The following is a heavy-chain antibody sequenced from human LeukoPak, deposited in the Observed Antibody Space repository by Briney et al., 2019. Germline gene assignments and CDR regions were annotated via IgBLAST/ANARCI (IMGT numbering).Heavy chain of an antibody. CDR1: GYTFTKYD. Sequence: ASVKVSCKTSGYTFTKYDISWVRQAPGQGPEWMGWISVYDGNTNYAQKLQDRLTLTTDTSTDTAHMELRSLRSDDTAVYYCVRARGDRSGYYRYWGQGTLVTVSS. V-gene: IGHV1-18*01. J-gene: IGHJ4*02. CDR3: VRARGDRSGYYRY. CDR2: ISVYDGNT. D-gene: IGHD3-22*01.